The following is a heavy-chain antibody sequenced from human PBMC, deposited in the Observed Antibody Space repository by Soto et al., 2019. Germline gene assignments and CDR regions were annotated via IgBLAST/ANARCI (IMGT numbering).Heavy chain of an antibody. J-gene: IGHJ4*02. CDR3: ARRWGRTFDY. Sequence: SQTLSLTCAISGDRVSSNSVVWNWIRPSPSRGLEWLGRTYYRSKWYYEYAESVKSRIAINPDTSKNQFSLKLSSVTAADTAVYYCARRWGRTFDYWGQGTLVTVSS. CDR2: TYYRSKWYY. V-gene: IGHV6-1*01. D-gene: IGHD7-27*01. CDR1: GDRVSSNSVV.